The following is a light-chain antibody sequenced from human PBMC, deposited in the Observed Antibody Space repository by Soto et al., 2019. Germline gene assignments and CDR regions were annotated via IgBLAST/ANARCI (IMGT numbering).Light chain of an antibody. Sequence: IVLTQSPGTLSLSPGERATLSCRASQSVSSAFFAWYQQKPGQPLRLLIYAAASRATGIPDRFSGSGSATDFTLTISRREPEDFAVYYCQQYGDSPPTFGRGTKVEIK. V-gene: IGKV3-20*01. J-gene: IGKJ2*01. CDR3: QQYGDSPPT. CDR1: QSVSSAF. CDR2: AAA.